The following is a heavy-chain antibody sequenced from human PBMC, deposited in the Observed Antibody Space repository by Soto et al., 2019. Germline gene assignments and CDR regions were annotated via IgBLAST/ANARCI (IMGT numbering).Heavy chain of an antibody. CDR1: GGSISSSSYY. D-gene: IGHD6-13*01. V-gene: IGHV4-39*01. J-gene: IGHJ4*02. CDR2: IYYSGST. Sequence: SETLSLTCTVSGGSISSSSYYWGWIRQPPGKGLEWIGSIYYSGSTYYNPSLKSRVTISVDTSKNQFSLKLSSVTAADTAVYYCARVSGIAAAAGNLDYWGQGTLVTVSS. CDR3: ARVSGIAAAAGNLDY.